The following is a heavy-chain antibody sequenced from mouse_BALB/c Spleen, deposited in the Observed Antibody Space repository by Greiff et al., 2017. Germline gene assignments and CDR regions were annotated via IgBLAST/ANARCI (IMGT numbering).Heavy chain of an antibody. D-gene: IGHD2-10*02. V-gene: IGHV14-1*02. Sequence: VHVQQSGAELVRPGASVKLSCKASGFNITDYSMHWVKQRPEQGLEWIGWIDPENGNTIYDPKFQGKASITADTSSNTAYLQLSSLTSEDAAVYYCAGGDTSYYFDYWGQGTTVTVSS. CDR3: AGGDTSYYFDY. CDR1: GFNITDYS. J-gene: IGHJ2*01. CDR2: IDPENGNT.